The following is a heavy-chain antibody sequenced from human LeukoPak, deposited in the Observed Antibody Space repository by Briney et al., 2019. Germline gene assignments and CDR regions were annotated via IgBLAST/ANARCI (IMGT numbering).Heavy chain of an antibody. Sequence: GGSLRLSCAASGFTFSTYTMSWVRQAPGKGLEWVSSISSTSSYIYYADSVKGRFTISRATAKNSLYLQMNTLRAEDTAVYYCARASRYDSSGYYPYYFDYWGQGTLVTVSS. D-gene: IGHD3-22*01. V-gene: IGHV3-21*01. CDR3: ARASRYDSSGYYPYYFDY. CDR1: GFTFSTYT. J-gene: IGHJ4*02. CDR2: ISSTSSYI.